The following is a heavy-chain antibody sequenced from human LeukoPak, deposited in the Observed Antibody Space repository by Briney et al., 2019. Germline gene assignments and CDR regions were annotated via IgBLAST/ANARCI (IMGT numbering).Heavy chain of an antibody. D-gene: IGHD5-24*01. CDR3: ARGRGRDYYYYYMDV. Sequence: SVKVPCKASGGTFSSYAISWVRQAPGQGLEWMGGIIPIFGTANYAQKFQGRVTITADESTSTAYMELSSLRSEDTAVYYCARGRGRDYYYYYMDVWGKGTTVTVSS. CDR1: GGTFSSYA. V-gene: IGHV1-69*13. CDR2: IIPIFGTA. J-gene: IGHJ6*03.